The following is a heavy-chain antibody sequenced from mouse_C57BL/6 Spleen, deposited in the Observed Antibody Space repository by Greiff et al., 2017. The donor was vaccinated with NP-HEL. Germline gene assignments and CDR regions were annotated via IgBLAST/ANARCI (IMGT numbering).Heavy chain of an antibody. CDR3: AREGDGYSRRVDY. Sequence: QVQLQQPGAELVRPGTSVKLSCKASGYTFTSYWMHWVKQRPGQGLEWIGVIDPSDSYTNYNQKFKGKATLTVDTSSSTAYMQLSSLTSEDSAVYYCAREGDGYSRRVDYWGQGTTLTVSS. J-gene: IGHJ2*01. CDR2: IDPSDSYT. V-gene: IGHV1-59*01. D-gene: IGHD2-3*01. CDR1: GYTFTSYW.